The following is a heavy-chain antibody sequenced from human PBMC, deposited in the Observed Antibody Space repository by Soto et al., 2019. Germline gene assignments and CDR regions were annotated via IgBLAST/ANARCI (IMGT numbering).Heavy chain of an antibody. CDR3: ARVGIDFWSGYYTVPSSGMDV. J-gene: IGHJ6*02. D-gene: IGHD3-3*01. V-gene: IGHV1-46*01. CDR2: INPSGGST. CDR1: GYTFTSYY. Sequence: ASVKVSCKASGYTFTSYYMHWVRQAPGQGLEWMGIINPSGGSTSYAQKFQGRVTMTRDTSTSTVYMELSSLRSEDTAVYYYARVGIDFWSGYYTVPSSGMDVWGQGTTVTVSS.